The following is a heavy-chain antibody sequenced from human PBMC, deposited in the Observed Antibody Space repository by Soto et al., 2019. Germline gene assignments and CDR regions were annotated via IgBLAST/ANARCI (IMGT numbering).Heavy chain of an antibody. Sequence: ASVKVSCKASGYTFTSYGISWVRQAPGQGLEWMGWISAYNGNTNYAQKLQGRVTMTTDTSTSTAYMELRSLRSDDTATYYCARIPHYSDSYYMDYWGQGTLVTVSS. V-gene: IGHV1-18*01. CDR1: GYTFTSYG. CDR3: ARIPHYSDSYYMDY. J-gene: IGHJ4*02. D-gene: IGHD2-21*01. CDR2: ISAYNGNT.